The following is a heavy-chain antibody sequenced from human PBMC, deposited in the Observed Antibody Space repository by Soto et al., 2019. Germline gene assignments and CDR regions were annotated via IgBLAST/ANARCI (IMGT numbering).Heavy chain of an antibody. D-gene: IGHD3-9*01. CDR2: ISYDGGNK. CDR1: GFTFGNYA. Sequence: QVQLVESGGGVVQPGRSLRLSCAASGFTFGNYAIHWVRQAPGKGLEWVAVISYDGGNKNHADSVKGRFTISRDNSKNSLYLQMNSLRDEDTAVYYCARAVYDILTGSNWFDPWGQGTLVTVSS. J-gene: IGHJ5*02. CDR3: ARAVYDILTGSNWFDP. V-gene: IGHV3-30-3*01.